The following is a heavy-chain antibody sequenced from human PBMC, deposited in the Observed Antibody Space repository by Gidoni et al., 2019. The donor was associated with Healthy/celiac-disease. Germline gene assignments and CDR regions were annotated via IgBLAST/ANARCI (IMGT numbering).Heavy chain of an antibody. CDR3: ARGRSRYYDILTGYSGRNWFDP. V-gene: IGHV4-34*01. CDR2: INHSGRT. D-gene: IGHD3-9*01. Sequence: IRQPPGKGLEWIGEINHSGRTNYNPSLKSRVTISVDTSKNQFSLKLSSVTAADTAVYYCARGRSRYYDILTGYSGRNWFDPWGQGTLVTVSS. J-gene: IGHJ5*02.